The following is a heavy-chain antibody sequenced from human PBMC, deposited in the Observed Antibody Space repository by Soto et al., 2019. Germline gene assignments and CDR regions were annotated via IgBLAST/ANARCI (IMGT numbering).Heavy chain of an antibody. J-gene: IGHJ5*02. V-gene: IGHV4-30-4*01. CDR2: IYYSGST. Sequence: QVQLQESGPGLVKPSQTLSLTCTVSAGSISSGDYYWSWIRQPPGKGLEWIGYIYYSGSTYYNPSLKSRVTISVDTSKNQFSLKLSSVTAADTAVYYCARGIVVVPAAIFGWFDPWGQGTLVTVSS. CDR1: AGSISSGDYY. CDR3: ARGIVVVPAAIFGWFDP. D-gene: IGHD2-2*01.